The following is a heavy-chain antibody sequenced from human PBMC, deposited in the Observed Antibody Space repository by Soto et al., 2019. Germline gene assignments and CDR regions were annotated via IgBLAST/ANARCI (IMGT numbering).Heavy chain of an antibody. Sequence: PSATLTLFAAVPCDSVTSGNYYCTCIRQPRGIGGEWGDHIFESETANYMPPLKNRLPISLNTHNNQFSLKVTFLPAADTAGYYCAMIPVDTYMIYWFDPWGQGTLVTVSS. D-gene: IGHD3-16*01. V-gene: IGHV4-61*01. CDR2: IFESETA. J-gene: IGHJ5*01. CDR3: AMIPVDTYMIYWFDP. CDR1: CDSVTSGNYY.